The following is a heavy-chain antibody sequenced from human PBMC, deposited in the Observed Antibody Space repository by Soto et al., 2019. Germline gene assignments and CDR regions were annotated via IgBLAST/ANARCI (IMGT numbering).Heavy chain of an antibody. J-gene: IGHJ6*02. CDR1: GVRVYNYA. D-gene: IGHD5-18*01. Sequence: HAGSMEIARAASGVRVYNYAMGGVRKTTGKGLEWVSAITGSGGGTYYADSVKGRFTVSRDNSKNTLYLQMHSLRAEDAAIFYCAKWDTHGIIPPTVGGNYYYYDIDVWGQGTRVTVSS. CDR2: ITGSGGGT. V-gene: IGHV3-23*01. CDR3: AKWDTHGIIPPTVGGNYYYYDIDV.